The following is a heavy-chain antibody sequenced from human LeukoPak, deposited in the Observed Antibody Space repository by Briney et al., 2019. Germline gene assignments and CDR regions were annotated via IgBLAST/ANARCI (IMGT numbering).Heavy chain of an antibody. Sequence: SSETLSLTCTVSGGSISSGGYYWSWIRQHPGKGLEWIGYIYYSGSTYYNPSLKSRVTISVDTSKNQFSLKLSSVTAADTAVYYCARDGRPFSSGYYRDAFDIWGQGTMVTVSS. CDR3: ARDGRPFSSGYYRDAFDI. J-gene: IGHJ3*02. CDR1: GGSISSGGYY. V-gene: IGHV4-31*03. CDR2: IYYSGST. D-gene: IGHD3-22*01.